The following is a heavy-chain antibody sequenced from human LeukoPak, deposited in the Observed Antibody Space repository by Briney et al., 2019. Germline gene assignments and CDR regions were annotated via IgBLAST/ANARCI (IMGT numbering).Heavy chain of an antibody. Sequence: SETLSLTCAVYGGSFSGYYWSWIRQPPWKGLEWIGEINHSGSTNYNPSLKSQVTISLDTSKNQFSLKLRSVTAADTAVYYCARGAPDAFDIWGQGTMVTVSS. V-gene: IGHV4-34*01. J-gene: IGHJ3*02. CDR2: INHSGST. CDR3: ARGAPDAFDI. CDR1: GGSFSGYY.